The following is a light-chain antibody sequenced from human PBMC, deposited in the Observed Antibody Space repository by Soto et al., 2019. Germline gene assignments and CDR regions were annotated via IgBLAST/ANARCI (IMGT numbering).Light chain of an antibody. CDR3: QQYGRSPSYT. Sequence: EIVLTQSPGTLSLSPGERATLSCRASQSVSSSYLAWYQQKPGQAPRLLIYGASSRATGIPDRFSGSVSGTDFTITISRLEPADFAVYYCQQYGRSPSYTFGQGTKLEIK. CDR2: GAS. V-gene: IGKV3-20*01. J-gene: IGKJ2*01. CDR1: QSVSSSY.